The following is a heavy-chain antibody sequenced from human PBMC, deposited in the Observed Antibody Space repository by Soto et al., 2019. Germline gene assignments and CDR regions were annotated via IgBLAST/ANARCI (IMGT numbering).Heavy chain of an antibody. Sequence: EVRLLESGGGLVQPGGSLRLYCAGSGFTSSNYSMSWVRQAPGKGLEWVSTTSGSGHYIQYRDSVKGRFTISRDNSKTVLDLQINSLRAEDTAVYYWMSEVMVTPYYYGLDVWGQGTT. CDR1: GFTSSNYS. CDR2: TSGSGHYI. D-gene: IGHD5-18*01. V-gene: IGHV3-23*01. CDR3: MSEVMVTPYYYGLDV. J-gene: IGHJ6*02.